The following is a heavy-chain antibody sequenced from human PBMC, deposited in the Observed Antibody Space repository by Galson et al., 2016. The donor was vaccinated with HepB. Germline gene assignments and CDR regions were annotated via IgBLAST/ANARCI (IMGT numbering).Heavy chain of an antibody. V-gene: IGHV4-4*01. J-gene: IGHJ4*02. Sequence: ETLSLTCGVSGGSISTNNWWNWVRQPPGKGLEWIGEIYHSGYTTYHPSLKSRVTISVDKSKNQFSLKLSSVTAADTAVYFCARTTSGAGGNDYWGPGTLVTVSS. D-gene: IGHD2-2*01. CDR1: GGSISTNNW. CDR3: ARTTSGAGGNDY. CDR2: IYHSGYT.